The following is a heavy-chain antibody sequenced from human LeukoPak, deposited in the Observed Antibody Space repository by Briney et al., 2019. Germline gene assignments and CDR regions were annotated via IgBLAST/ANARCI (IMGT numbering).Heavy chain of an antibody. V-gene: IGHV3-48*04. Sequence: GGSLRLSCAASGFTFSSYSMDWVRQAPGKGLEWVSFISSSSSTIYYADSVKGRFTISRDSAKNSLYLQMNSLRAEDTAVYYCARDRGGSYSAIDYWGQGTLVTVSS. J-gene: IGHJ4*02. CDR2: ISSSSSTI. CDR1: GFTFSSYS. D-gene: IGHD1-26*01. CDR3: ARDRGGSYSAIDY.